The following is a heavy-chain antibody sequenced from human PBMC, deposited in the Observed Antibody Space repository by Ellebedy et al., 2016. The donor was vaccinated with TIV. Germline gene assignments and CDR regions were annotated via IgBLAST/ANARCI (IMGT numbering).Heavy chain of an antibody. V-gene: IGHV1-46*01. CDR1: GYTFTSYY. Sequence: ASVKVSXXASGYTFTSYYMHWVRQAPGQGLEWMGIINPSGGSTSYAQKFQGRVTMTTDTSTSTAYMELRSLRSDDTAVYYCARVRPTVTTSVYYYYGMDVWGQGTTVTVSS. J-gene: IGHJ6*02. CDR2: INPSGGST. CDR3: ARVRPTVTTSVYYYYGMDV. D-gene: IGHD4-17*01.